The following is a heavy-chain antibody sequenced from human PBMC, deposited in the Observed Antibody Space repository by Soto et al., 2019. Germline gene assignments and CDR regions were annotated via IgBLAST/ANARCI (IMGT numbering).Heavy chain of an antibody. CDR2: MNPNSGNT. J-gene: IGHJ6*02. V-gene: IGHV1-8*01. Sequence: ASVKVSCKASGYTFTSYDINWVRQATGQGLEWMGWMNPNSGNTGYAQKFQGQVTISADKSINTAYLQWRSLKASDTAVYYCARHHGSPGSYFGMDVWGQGTTVTVSS. CDR3: ARHHGSPGSYFGMDV. CDR1: GYTFTSYD. D-gene: IGHD6-13*01.